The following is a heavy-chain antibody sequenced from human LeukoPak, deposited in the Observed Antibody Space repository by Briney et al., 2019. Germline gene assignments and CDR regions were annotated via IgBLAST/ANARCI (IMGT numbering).Heavy chain of an antibody. CDR2: IVVGSGNT. D-gene: IGHD3-22*01. V-gene: IGHV1-58*02. CDR3: AADEDSSGYYGLGAFDI. CDR1: GFTFTSSA. Sequence: ASVKVSCKASGFTFTSSAMQWVRQARGQRLEWIGWIVVGSGNTNYAQKFQERVTITRDMSTSTAYMELSSLRSEDTAVYYCAADEDSSGYYGLGAFDIWGQGTMVTVSS. J-gene: IGHJ3*02.